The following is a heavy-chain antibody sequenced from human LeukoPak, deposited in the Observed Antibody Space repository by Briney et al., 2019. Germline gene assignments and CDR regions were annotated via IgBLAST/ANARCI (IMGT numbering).Heavy chain of an antibody. CDR2: ISSSSSHI. J-gene: IGHJ3*02. D-gene: IGHD2-8*01. CDR3: ARDSVSDGFDI. Sequence: GGSLRLSCAASGFNFTTYEMNWVRQAPGKWLEWVALISSSSSHIYYADSVKGRFTISRDNARNLIFLQMNSLRAEDTGVYYCARDSVSDGFDIWGQGTMVTVSS. V-gene: IGHV3-21*01. CDR1: GFNFTTYE.